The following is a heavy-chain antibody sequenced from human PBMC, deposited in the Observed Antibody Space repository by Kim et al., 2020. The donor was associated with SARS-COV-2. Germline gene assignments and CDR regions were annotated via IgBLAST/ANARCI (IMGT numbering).Heavy chain of an antibody. CDR1: GYTFTSYD. D-gene: IGHD4-17*01. V-gene: IGHV1-8*01. Sequence: ASVKVSCKASGYTFTSYDLNWVRQATGQGLEWLGWMNPNSGDTGYAQKFQGRVTLTRDTSISTAFMELGSLVSEDTAVYYCARDYGGNSGWFDPWGQGTLVTVSS. CDR2: MNPNSGDT. CDR3: ARDYGGNSGWFDP. J-gene: IGHJ5*02.